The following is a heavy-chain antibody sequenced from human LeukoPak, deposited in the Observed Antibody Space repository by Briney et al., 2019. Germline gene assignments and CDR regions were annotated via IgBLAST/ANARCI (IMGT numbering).Heavy chain of an antibody. D-gene: IGHD3-22*01. V-gene: IGHV6-1*01. CDR2: TYYRSKWFK. CDR3: ARGGGDGSITMIVVVITNNYFDY. J-gene: IGHJ4*02. Sequence: SQTLSLTCAISGDSVSSESAAWNWIRQSPSRGLEWLGRTYYRSKWFKDYPVSVQGRITINPDTSKNQFSLQLNSVTPEDTAVYYCARGGGDGSITMIVVVITNNYFDYWGQGTLVTVSS. CDR1: GDSVSSESAA.